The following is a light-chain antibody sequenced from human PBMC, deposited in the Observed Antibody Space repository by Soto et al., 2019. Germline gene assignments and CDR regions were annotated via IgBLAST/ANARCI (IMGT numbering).Light chain of an antibody. CDR2: GAS. V-gene: IGKV3-20*01. J-gene: IGKJ1*01. Sequence: EIVLTQSPGTLSLSPGERATLSCRASQSVSNNYLAWYQQKPGQAPRLLIYGASNRATGIPDRFTGSGSGTDFTLTINRVEPEDFAAYFCQQYAGSPRTFGQGTKVDIK. CDR3: QQYAGSPRT. CDR1: QSVSNNY.